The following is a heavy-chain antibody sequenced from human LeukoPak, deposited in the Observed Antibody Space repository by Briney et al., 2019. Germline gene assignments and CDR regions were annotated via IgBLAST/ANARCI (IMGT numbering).Heavy chain of an antibody. CDR1: GFTFSSYA. J-gene: IGHJ6*03. V-gene: IGHV3-21*01. Sequence: GGSLRLSCAASGFTFSSYAMNWVGQAPGKGREGVSSISSSSIYIYYADSVKGRFTISRDNAKNSLYLQMNSRRAEDTAVYYCARDGSIITIFGVVMTSSYYYYYYMDVWGKGTTVTVSS. CDR2: ISSSSIYI. CDR3: ARDGSIITIFGVVMTSSYYYYYYMDV. D-gene: IGHD3-3*01.